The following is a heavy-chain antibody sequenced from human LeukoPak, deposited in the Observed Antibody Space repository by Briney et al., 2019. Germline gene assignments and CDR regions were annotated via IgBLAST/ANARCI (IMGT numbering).Heavy chain of an antibody. CDR2: ISDSGDYT. Sequence: GGSLRLSCAASGFTFSNCGMSWVRQAPGKGLEWVSAISDSGDYTYYADSVKGRFTIFRDTSKNTLYLEMNSLRVEDTAVYYCASKSWGQGTLVTVSS. V-gene: IGHV3-23*01. CDR3: ASKS. J-gene: IGHJ5*02. CDR1: GFTFSNCG.